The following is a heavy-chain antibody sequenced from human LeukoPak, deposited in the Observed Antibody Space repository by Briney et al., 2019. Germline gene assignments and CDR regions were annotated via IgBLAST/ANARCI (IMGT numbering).Heavy chain of an antibody. D-gene: IGHD4-11*01. J-gene: IGHJ6*03. CDR1: GYTFTSYD. CDR3: ARGVTTVTGGYYMDV. CDR2: MNPNSGNT. V-gene: IGHV1-8*03. Sequence: GASVKASCKASGYTFTSYDINWVRQATGQGLEWMGWMNPNSGNTGYVQKFQGRVTVTRDTSISTAYMELSSLRSEDTAVYYCARGVTTVTGGYYMDVWGKGTTVTVSS.